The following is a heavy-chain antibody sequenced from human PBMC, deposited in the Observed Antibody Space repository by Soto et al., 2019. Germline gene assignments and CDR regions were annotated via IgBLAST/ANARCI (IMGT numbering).Heavy chain of an antibody. J-gene: IGHJ6*02. Sequence: QVQLVQSGAEVKKPGSSVKVSCKASGGTFSSYTISWVRQAPGQGLEWMGRIIPILGIADYAQKFQGRVTITADKSTSTADMELNSLRSEDTAVYYCAREQVILGTYGMDVWGQGTTVTVSS. V-gene: IGHV1-69*08. D-gene: IGHD2-15*01. CDR2: IIPILGIA. CDR1: GGTFSSYT. CDR3: AREQVILGTYGMDV.